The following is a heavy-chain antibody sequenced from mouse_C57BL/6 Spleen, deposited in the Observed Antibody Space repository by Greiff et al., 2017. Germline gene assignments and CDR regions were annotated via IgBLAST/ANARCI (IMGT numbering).Heavy chain of an antibody. Sequence: EVQLQQSGPELVKPGASVKIPCKASGYTFTDYNMDWVKQSHGKSLEWIGDINPNNGGTIYNQKFKGKATLTVDKSSSTAYMELRSLTSEDTAVYYGARDYYGRYWYFDVWGTGTTVTVSS. D-gene: IGHD1-1*01. CDR2: INPNNGGT. CDR1: GYTFTDYN. V-gene: IGHV1-18*01. CDR3: ARDYYGRYWYFDV. J-gene: IGHJ1*03.